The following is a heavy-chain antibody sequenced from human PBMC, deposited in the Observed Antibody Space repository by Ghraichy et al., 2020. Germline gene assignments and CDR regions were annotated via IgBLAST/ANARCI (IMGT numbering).Heavy chain of an antibody. CDR2: IRSKGNKYAT. J-gene: IGHJ4*02. V-gene: IGHV3-73*01. CDR3: TRLDCGSDCAAIGY. CDR1: GFTFSDYA. D-gene: IGHD2-21*02. Sequence: GGSLRLSCAASGFTFSDYAMHWVRQASGKGLEWVCGIRSKGNKYATAYGASAKVRFTSSRDDSKNTAYLQMIGLNTEDTAIYYCTRLDCGSDCAAIGYWGQGTLVTISS.